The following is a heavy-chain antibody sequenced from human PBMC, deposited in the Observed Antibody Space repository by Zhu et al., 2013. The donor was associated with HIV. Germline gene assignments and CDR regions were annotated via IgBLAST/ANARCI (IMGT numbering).Heavy chain of an antibody. CDR2: IYHSGST. CDR3: ARRDPGWYSHL. V-gene: IGHV4-38-2*01. CDR1: GYSISSGYY. J-gene: IGHJ2*01. Sequence: QVQLQGSGPGLVKPSETLSLTCAVSGYSISSGYYWGWIRQPPGKGLEWIAFIYHSGSTYCNPSLKSRVTISVDTSKNQFSLRLSSVTAADTAVYYCARRDPGWYSHLWGLAPWSLSPQ.